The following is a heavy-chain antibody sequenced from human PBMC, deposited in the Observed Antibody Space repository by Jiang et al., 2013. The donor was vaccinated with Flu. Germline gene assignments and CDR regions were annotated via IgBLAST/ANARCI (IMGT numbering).Heavy chain of an antibody. CDR2: VSHDGNNG. V-gene: IGHV3-33*05. CDR1: GFTFSSHA. J-gene: IGHJ4*02. CDR3: VSEVGVRNFDY. Sequence: SGGGVVQPGRSLRLSCAASGFTFSSHAMHWVRQAPGKGLEWVAVVSHDGNNGYYVDSVKGRFTISRDNSKNTLYLQMNSLRAEDTAVYYCVSEVGVRNFDYWGQ. D-gene: IGHD1-26*01.